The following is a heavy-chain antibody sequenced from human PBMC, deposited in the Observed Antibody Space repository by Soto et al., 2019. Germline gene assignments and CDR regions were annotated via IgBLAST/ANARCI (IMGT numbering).Heavy chain of an antibody. D-gene: IGHD3-10*01. CDR3: ARELLVRGMKYHGMDV. V-gene: IGHV3-33*01. J-gene: IGHJ6*02. CDR1: GFTFSSYG. Sequence: QVQLVESGGGVVQPGRSLSLSCAASGFTFSSYGIHWVRQAPGKGLEWVAVIWYDGSNKYYADSVKGRFTISRDNSKNTLYLQMNSLRGDDTAVYYCARELLVRGMKYHGMDVWGQGTTVTVSS. CDR2: IWYDGSNK.